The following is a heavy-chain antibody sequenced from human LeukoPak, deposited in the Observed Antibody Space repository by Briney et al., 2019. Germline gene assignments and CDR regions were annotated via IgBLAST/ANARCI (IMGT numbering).Heavy chain of an antibody. V-gene: IGHV4-34*01. Sequence: SEALSLTCAVYGGSFSGYYRSWIRQPPGKGLEWIGEINHSGSTNYNPSLKSRVTISVDTSKNQFSLKLSSVTAADTAVYYCARELPYCSSTSCPTPKWGQGTLVTVSS. J-gene: IGHJ4*02. CDR3: ARELPYCSSTSCPTPK. D-gene: IGHD2-2*01. CDR2: INHSGST. CDR1: GGSFSGYY.